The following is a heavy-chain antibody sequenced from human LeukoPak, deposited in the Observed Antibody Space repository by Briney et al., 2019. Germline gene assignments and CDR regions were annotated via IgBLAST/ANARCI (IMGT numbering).Heavy chain of an antibody. D-gene: IGHD2-2*01. Sequence: GGSLRLSCAASGFTFSSYWMSWVRQAPGKGLEWVAAISSDENKKYHADSVKGRFTISRDNSKNTLYLQLNSLRVEDTAVYYCARAPDSVPVAVGYWGQGTLVTVSS. CDR1: GFTFSSYW. J-gene: IGHJ4*02. CDR3: ARAPDSVPVAVGY. CDR2: ISSDENKK. V-gene: IGHV3-30-3*01.